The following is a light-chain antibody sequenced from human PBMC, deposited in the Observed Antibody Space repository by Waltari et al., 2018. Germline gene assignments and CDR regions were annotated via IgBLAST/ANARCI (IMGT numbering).Light chain of an antibody. J-gene: IGLJ3*02. V-gene: IGLV2-14*01. CDR3: CSFTSRSTWV. CDR2: DVS. Sequence: QSALTQPASVSGSPGQSITISCTGTSSDVGGYNYVSWYQQHPGNVPKLLIFDVSNPPSGVSTRFSGSKSGNTASLTISGLQAEDESDYYCCSFTSRSTWVFGGGTKLTVL. CDR1: SSDVGGYNY.